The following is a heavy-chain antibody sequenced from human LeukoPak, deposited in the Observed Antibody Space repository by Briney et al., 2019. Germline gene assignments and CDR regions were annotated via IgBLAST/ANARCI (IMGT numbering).Heavy chain of an antibody. CDR2: ISYDGSNK. Sequence: PGRSLRLSCAASGFTFSSYAMHWVRQAPVKGLEWVAVISYDGSNKYYADSVKGRFTISGDNSKNTLYLQMNSLRAEDTAVYYCARSPGNWDFWSGYSTKLKEDWFDPWGQGTLVTVSS. CDR3: ARSPGNWDFWSGYSTKLKEDWFDP. V-gene: IGHV3-30-3*01. J-gene: IGHJ5*02. D-gene: IGHD3-3*01. CDR1: GFTFSSYA.